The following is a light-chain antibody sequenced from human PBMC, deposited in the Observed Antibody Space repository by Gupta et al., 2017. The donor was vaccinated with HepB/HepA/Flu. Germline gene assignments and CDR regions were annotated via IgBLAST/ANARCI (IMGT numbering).Light chain of an antibody. V-gene: IGKV2-28*01. CDR1: QSLLHSNGYNY. CDR2: LGS. CDR3: MKALQTPLN. Sequence: DIVMTQSPLSLPVTPGEPASISCRSSQSLLHSNGYNYLDWYLQKPGQSPQLRSYLGSNRASGVPDRGSGSGSGTDFTLKIRRVEAEDVGVYDCMKALQTPLNFGQGNKRGIK. J-gene: IGKJ2*01.